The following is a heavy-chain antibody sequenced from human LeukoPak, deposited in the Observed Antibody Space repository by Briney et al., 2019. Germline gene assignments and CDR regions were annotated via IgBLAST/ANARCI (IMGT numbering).Heavy chain of an antibody. CDR3: ARSRASVGTSTYSDY. V-gene: IGHV1-2*02. CDR2: INPNSGGT. Sequence: ASVKVSCKASGYTFTGYYMHWVRQAPGQGLEWMGWINPNSGGTNYAQKFQGRVTMTRDTSISTAYMELSRLRSDDTAAYYCARSRASVGTSTYSDYWGQGTLVTVSS. D-gene: IGHD1-26*01. J-gene: IGHJ4*02. CDR1: GYTFTGYY.